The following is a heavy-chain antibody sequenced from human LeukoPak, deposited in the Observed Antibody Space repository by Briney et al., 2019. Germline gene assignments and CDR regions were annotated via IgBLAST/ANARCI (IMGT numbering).Heavy chain of an antibody. D-gene: IGHD3-10*01. J-gene: IGHJ4*02. CDR2: IYYSGST. CDR1: GGSISSYY. Sequence: SETLSLTCTVSGGSISSYYWSWIRQPPGKGLEWIGYIYYSGSTNYNPSLKSRVTISVDTSKNQFSLKLSSVTAADTAMYYCARAEITMVRGVIITGYYFDYWGQGTLVTVSS. V-gene: IGHV4-59*01. CDR3: ARAEITMVRGVIITGYYFDY.